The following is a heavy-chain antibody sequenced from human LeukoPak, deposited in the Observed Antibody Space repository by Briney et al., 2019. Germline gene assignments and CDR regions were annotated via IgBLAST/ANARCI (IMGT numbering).Heavy chain of an antibody. V-gene: IGHV1-8*01. CDR3: ARGFALLWFGELFSEDCGMDV. CDR1: GYTFTSYD. Sequence: ASVKVSCKPSGYTFTSYDINWVRQATGQGLEWMGWMIPDSANTGYAQKFQGRVTMTRNTSISTAYMELSSLRSEDTAVYYCARGFALLWFGELFSEDCGMDVWGQGTTVTVSS. D-gene: IGHD3-10*01. J-gene: IGHJ6*02. CDR2: MIPDSANT.